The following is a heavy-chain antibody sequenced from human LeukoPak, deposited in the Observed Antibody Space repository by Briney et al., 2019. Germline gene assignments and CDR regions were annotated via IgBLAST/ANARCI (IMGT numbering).Heavy chain of an antibody. CDR3: ARGYIYSRGYYFDY. V-gene: IGHV1-8*01. CDR2: MNPNSGNT. J-gene: IGHJ4*02. Sequence: VASVKVSCKASGYTFTMYYIHWVRQAPGQGLEWMGWMNPNSGNTVYAQKFQGRVTMTRNTSISTAYMDLSSLRSEDTAVHYCARGYIYSRGYYFDYWGQGTLVTVSS. D-gene: IGHD3-22*01. CDR1: GYTFTMYY.